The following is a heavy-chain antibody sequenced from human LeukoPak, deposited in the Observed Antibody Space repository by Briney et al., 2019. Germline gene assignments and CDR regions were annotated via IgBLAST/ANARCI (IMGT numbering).Heavy chain of an antibody. D-gene: IGHD4-11*01. CDR1: GFTVSSNY. CDR2: IYSGGST. V-gene: IGHV3-66*01. CDR3: AREVKGYSLADL. Sequence: GGSLRLSCAASGFTVSSNYMSWVRRAPGKGLEWVSVIYSGGSTYYADSVKGRFTISRDNSKNTLYLQMNSLRAEDTAVYYCAREVKGYSLADLWGRGTLVTVSS. J-gene: IGHJ2*01.